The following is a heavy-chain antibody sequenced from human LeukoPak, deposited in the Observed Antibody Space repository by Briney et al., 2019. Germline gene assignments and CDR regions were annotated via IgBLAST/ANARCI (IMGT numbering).Heavy chain of an antibody. D-gene: IGHD3-9*01. Sequence: GGSLRLSCAASGFTFSSYGMSWVRQAPGKGLEWDSTNSGSGGSTYYADSVKGRFTISRDNSKNTLFLQMHSLRAEDTAVYYCAALPTGYQNFDYWGQGTLVTVSS. J-gene: IGHJ4*02. CDR1: GFTFSSYG. CDR2: NSGSGGST. V-gene: IGHV3-23*01. CDR3: AALPTGYQNFDY.